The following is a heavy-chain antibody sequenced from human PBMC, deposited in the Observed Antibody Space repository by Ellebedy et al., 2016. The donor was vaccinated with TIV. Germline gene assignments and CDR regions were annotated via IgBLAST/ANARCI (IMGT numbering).Heavy chain of an antibody. CDR2: ISWNSGSI. CDR3: AYYYYGMDV. CDR1: GFTFDDYA. Sequence: SLKISCAASGFTFDDYAMHWVRQAPGKGLEWVSGISWNSGSIGYADSVKGRFTISRDNAKNSLYLQMNSLRAEDTALYYCAYYYYGMDVWGQGTTVTVSS. J-gene: IGHJ6*02. V-gene: IGHV3-9*01.